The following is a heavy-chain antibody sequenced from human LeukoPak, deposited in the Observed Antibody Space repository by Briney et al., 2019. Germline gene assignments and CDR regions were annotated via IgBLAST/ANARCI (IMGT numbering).Heavy chain of an antibody. Sequence: PGGSLRLSCAASGFTFSSYWMSWVRQAPGKGLEWVANIKQDGSEKYYVDSVKGRFTISRDNAKNSLYLQMNSLRAEDTAVYYCARSFRDYYDSSGPYYFDYGGQGTLVTVSS. CDR2: IKQDGSEK. J-gene: IGHJ4*02. D-gene: IGHD3-22*01. V-gene: IGHV3-7*01. CDR3: ARSFRDYYDSSGPYYFDY. CDR1: GFTFSSYW.